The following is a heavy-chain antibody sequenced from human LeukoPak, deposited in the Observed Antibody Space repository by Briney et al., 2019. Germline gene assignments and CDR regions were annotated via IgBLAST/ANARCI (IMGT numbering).Heavy chain of an antibody. J-gene: IGHJ4*02. Sequence: SETLSLTCTVPGGSISTYYWSWIRQPPGTGLEYIGYIYDSGSTNYNPSLKSRVTMSVDTSKQQFSLKLSSVTAADTGVYYCARGRKYTSGYRVTELGSGYSDYWGQGTLVTVSS. CDR2: IYDSGST. V-gene: IGHV4-59*01. CDR1: GGSISTYY. CDR3: ARGRKYTSGYRVTELGSGYSDY. D-gene: IGHD5-18*01.